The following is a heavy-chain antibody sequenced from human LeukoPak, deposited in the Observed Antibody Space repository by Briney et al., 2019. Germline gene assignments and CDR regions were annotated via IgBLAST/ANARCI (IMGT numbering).Heavy chain of an antibody. V-gene: IGHV1-8*01. J-gene: IGHJ5*02. Sequence: ASVMVSCKASGYTFTSYDINWVRQATGQGLEWMGWMNPNSGNTGYAQKFQGRVTMTRNTSISTAYMELSSLRSEDTAVYYCARGAWIQLWFERGLGFDPWGQGTLVIVSS. CDR1: GYTFTSYD. D-gene: IGHD5-18*01. CDR3: ARGAWIQLWFERGLGFDP. CDR2: MNPNSGNT.